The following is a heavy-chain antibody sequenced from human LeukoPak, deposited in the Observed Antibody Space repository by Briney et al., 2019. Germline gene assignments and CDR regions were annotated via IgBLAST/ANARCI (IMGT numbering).Heavy chain of an antibody. Sequence: GGSLRLSCAASGFTFSSHIMNWVRQAPGKGLEWVSSITTSSSYIYYADSVRGRFTISRDNAKNSLYLQMNSLRAEDTAVYYCAREASIAVAGTFRDFFDYWGQGTLVTVSS. D-gene: IGHD6-19*01. V-gene: IGHV3-21*01. CDR3: AREASIAVAGTFRDFFDY. J-gene: IGHJ4*02. CDR1: GFTFSSHI. CDR2: ITTSSSYI.